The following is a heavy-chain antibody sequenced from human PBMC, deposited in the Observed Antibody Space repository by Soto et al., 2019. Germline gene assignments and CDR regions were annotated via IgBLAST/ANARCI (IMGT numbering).Heavy chain of an antibody. J-gene: IGHJ4*02. CDR3: ARGRGYCSGGTCNRAGVVFDY. Sequence: PSETLSLTCTVSGGSISSYYWSWIRQPPGKGLEWIGYIYYSGSTNYNPSLKSRVSISVDRPKNQFSLKLSSVAAADTAVYYCARGRGYCSGGTCNRAGVVFDYWGQETLVTVSS. CDR1: GGSISSYY. CDR2: IYYSGST. D-gene: IGHD2-15*01. V-gene: IGHV4-59*12.